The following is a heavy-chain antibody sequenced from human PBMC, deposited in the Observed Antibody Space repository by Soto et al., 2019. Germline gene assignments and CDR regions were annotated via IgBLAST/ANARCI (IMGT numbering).Heavy chain of an antibody. J-gene: IGHJ5*02. CDR3: ARAPGYSSGWYSFPRFDP. CDR1: GYTFTSYG. D-gene: IGHD6-19*01. V-gene: IGHV1-18*01. Sequence: GASVKVSCKASGYTFTSYGISWVRQAPGQGLEWMGWISAYNGNTNYAQKLQGRVTMTTDTSTSTAYMELRSLRSDDTAVYYCARAPGYSSGWYSFPRFDPWGQGPLVTVSS. CDR2: ISAYNGNT.